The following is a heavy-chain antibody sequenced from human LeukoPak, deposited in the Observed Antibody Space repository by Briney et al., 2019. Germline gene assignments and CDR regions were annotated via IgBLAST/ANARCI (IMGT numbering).Heavy chain of an antibody. Sequence: GGSLKLSCAASGFTFSDYYMSWIRQAPGKGLEWVSYISSSGSTIYYADSVKGRFTISRDNAKNSLYLQMNSLRAEDTAVYYCARGLGGYDFWSGNTPYYFDYWGQGTLVTVSS. D-gene: IGHD3-3*01. CDR3: ARGLGGYDFWSGNTPYYFDY. CDR2: ISSSGSTI. CDR1: GFTFSDYY. V-gene: IGHV3-11*04. J-gene: IGHJ4*02.